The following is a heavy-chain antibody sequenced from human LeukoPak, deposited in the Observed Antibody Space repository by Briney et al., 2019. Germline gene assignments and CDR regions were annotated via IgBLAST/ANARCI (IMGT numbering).Heavy chain of an antibody. Sequence: GGSLRLSCATSGLTFSNAWMNWVRQAPGKGLEWVGRIRSNSDGGTIDYAAPVKGRFTLSRDDSKTTLYLQMNSLQTEDTAVYYCATDFYDSTWGQGTLVTVSS. J-gene: IGHJ5*02. V-gene: IGHV3-15*07. CDR3: ATDFYDST. D-gene: IGHD3-22*01. CDR1: GLTFSNAW. CDR2: IRSNSDGGTI.